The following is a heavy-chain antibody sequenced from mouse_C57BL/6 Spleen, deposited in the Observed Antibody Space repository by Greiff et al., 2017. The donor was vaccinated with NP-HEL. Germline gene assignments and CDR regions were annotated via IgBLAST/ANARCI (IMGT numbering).Heavy chain of an antibody. V-gene: IGHV14-4*01. CDR1: GFNIKDDY. Sequence: VQLKEPGAELVRPGASVKLSCTASGFNIKDDYMHWVKQRPEQGLEWIGWIDPENGDTEYASKFQGKATITVDTSSNTAYLQLSSLTSEDTAVYYCTASGDCAIDDWGTGTSVTVSS. CDR2: IDPENGDT. CDR3: TASGDCAIDD. J-gene: IGHJ4*01.